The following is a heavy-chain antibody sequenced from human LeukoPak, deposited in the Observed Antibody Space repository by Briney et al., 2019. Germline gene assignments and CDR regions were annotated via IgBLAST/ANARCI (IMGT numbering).Heavy chain of an antibody. Sequence: ASVKVSCKVSGYTLTELSMHWVRQAPGKGLEWMGGFDPEDGETIYAQKFQGRVTMTEDTSTDTAYMELSSLRSEDTAVYYCATIVGRTSFAAFDIWGQGTMVTVSS. CDR2: FDPEDGET. V-gene: IGHV1-24*01. J-gene: IGHJ3*02. CDR3: ATIVGRTSFAAFDI. CDR1: GYTLTELS. D-gene: IGHD1-26*01.